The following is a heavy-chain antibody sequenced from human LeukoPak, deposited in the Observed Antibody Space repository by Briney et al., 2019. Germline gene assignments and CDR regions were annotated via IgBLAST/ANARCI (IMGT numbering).Heavy chain of an antibody. CDR1: GYTFTVYY. Sequence: ASVKVSCKASGYTFTVYYMHWVRQAPGQGLEWMGIINPSGGRTSYAQKFQGRVTMTRDTSTSTVYMELSSLRSEDTAVYYCARPERGYSYGAYYYGMDVWGQGTTVTVSS. CDR3: ARPERGYSYGAYYYGMDV. J-gene: IGHJ6*02. CDR2: INPSGGRT. D-gene: IGHD5-18*01. V-gene: IGHV1-46*01.